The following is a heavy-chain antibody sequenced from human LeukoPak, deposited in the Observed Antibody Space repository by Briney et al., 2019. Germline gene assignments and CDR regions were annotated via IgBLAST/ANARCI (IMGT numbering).Heavy chain of an antibody. CDR3: ARDSVATPRRGYFDY. Sequence: SVKVSCKASGGTFSSYAISWVRQAPGQGLEWMGGIIPIFGTANYAQKFQGRVTITAHESTSTAYMELSSLRSEDTAVYYCARDSVATPRRGYFDYWGQGTLVTVSS. D-gene: IGHD5-12*01. CDR2: IIPIFGTA. CDR1: GGTFSSYA. V-gene: IGHV1-69*13. J-gene: IGHJ4*02.